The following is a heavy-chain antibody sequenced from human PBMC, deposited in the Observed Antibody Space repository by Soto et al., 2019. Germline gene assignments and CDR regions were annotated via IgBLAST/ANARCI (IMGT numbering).Heavy chain of an antibody. Sequence: SCKASGYTFSGFYMHWVRQAPGQGLEWMGWINPNSGGTKSAEKFQGRVTMTRDTSISTAYMELSRLTSDDTAVYYCASAAVTGTAGLDFWGQGAQVTVSS. CDR3: ASAAVTGTAGLDF. CDR1: GYTFSGFY. V-gene: IGHV1-2*02. D-gene: IGHD6-19*01. J-gene: IGHJ4*02. CDR2: INPNSGGT.